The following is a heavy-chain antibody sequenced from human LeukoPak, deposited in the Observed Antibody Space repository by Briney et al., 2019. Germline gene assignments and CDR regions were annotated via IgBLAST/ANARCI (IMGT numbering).Heavy chain of an antibody. Sequence: GGSLRLSCAVSGFTFSNEAMGWVRQLRGGGLEWVSTISPGGGTTYYAESMKGRFTISRDNSKNTLYLQMNSLRAEDTAVYYCAKLAGTFLGEGFDYWGQGTLVTVSS. CDR2: ISPGGGTT. D-gene: IGHD3-16*01. CDR1: GFTFSNEA. J-gene: IGHJ4*02. CDR3: AKLAGTFLGEGFDY. V-gene: IGHV3-23*01.